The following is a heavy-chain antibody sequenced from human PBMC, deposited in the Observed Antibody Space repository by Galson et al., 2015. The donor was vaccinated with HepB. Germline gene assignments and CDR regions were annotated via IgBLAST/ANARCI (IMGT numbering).Heavy chain of an antibody. Sequence: ETLSLTCTVSGASIRSINYYWAWIRQPPGKGLEWIGNIDYRGNTYYKPSLKSRITISVDTSNNQFSLRLRSVTAADTAVYYCARQPLGTHHFDGWGQGTLVSVSS. V-gene: IGHV4-39*01. D-gene: IGHD1-1*01. J-gene: IGHJ4*02. CDR1: GASIRSINYY. CDR2: IDYRGNT. CDR3: ARQPLGTHHFDG.